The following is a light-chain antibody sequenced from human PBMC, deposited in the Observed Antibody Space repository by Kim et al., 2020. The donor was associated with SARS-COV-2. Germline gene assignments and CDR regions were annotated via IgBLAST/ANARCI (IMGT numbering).Light chain of an antibody. CDR2: DAS. J-gene: IGKJ2*01. CDR3: QQYDNLP. Sequence: LYASVGDRVTITCQASQDISNYLNWYQQKPGKAPKLLIYDASNLETGVPSRFSGSGSGTDFTFTISSLQPEDIATYYCQQYDNLPFGQGTKLEI. CDR1: QDISNY. V-gene: IGKV1-33*01.